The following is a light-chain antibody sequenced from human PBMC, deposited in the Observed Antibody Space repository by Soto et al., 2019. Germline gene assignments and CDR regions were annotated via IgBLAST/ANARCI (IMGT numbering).Light chain of an antibody. Sequence: DIQMTQSPSTLSASVGDRVTITCRASQSISSWLAWYQQKPGKAPKLLIYKASSLESGVPSRFSGSGSGTGFTLTISSLQPDDFATYYCQQYTSWTFGQGTTVEIK. CDR1: QSISSW. J-gene: IGKJ1*01. V-gene: IGKV1-5*03. CDR2: KAS. CDR3: QQYTSWT.